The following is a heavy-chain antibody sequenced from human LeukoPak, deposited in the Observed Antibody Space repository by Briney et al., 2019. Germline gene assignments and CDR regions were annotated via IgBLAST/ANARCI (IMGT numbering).Heavy chain of an antibody. CDR3: AVWYVDY. Sequence: GGSLRFSCAASGFTFSSYWMTWARQAPGKGLEWVADIKGDGSEKSYVDSVTGRFTISRYNAENSLYLQMNRLRAADTALYYCAVWYVDYWGQGTLVTVSS. V-gene: IGHV3-7*01. CDR1: GFTFSSYW. J-gene: IGHJ4*02. CDR2: IKGDGSEK.